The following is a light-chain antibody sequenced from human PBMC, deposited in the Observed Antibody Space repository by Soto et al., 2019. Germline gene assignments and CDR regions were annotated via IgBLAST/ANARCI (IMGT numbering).Light chain of an antibody. CDR1: QSVSGS. Sequence: EVVMTQSPATLSVFPGERVTLSCRASQSVSGSLAWYQPQPGQSPRLLIYSASTRATGIPARFSGSGSGTEFTLNISSLESEDFAVYYCQQYIHGYTFGQGTKLEI. V-gene: IGKV3-15*01. J-gene: IGKJ2*01. CDR3: QQYIHGYT. CDR2: SAS.